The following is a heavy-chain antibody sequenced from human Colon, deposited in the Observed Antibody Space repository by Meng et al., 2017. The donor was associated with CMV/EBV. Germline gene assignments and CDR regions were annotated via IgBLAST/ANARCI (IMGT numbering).Heavy chain of an antibody. CDR3: AKGGIATRPGEY. Sequence: GGSLRLSCSASGFTFSMFSTYEMNWVRQAPGKGLEWVSAIVGSGGTTYYADSVKGRFTISRDNSKNTLYLQMNSLRDEDTAVYYCAKGGIATRPGEYWGQGTLVTVSS. J-gene: IGHJ4*02. V-gene: IGHV3-23*01. D-gene: IGHD6-6*01. CDR1: GFTFSMFSTYE. CDR2: IVGSGGTT.